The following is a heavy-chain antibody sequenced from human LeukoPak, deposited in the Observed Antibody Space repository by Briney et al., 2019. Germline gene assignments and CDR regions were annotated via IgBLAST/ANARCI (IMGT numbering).Heavy chain of an antibody. J-gene: IGHJ4*01. D-gene: IGHD2-21*02. CDR3: AKEQTASHWPTLDY. CDR1: GFTFSSYA. V-gene: IGHV3-23*01. CDR2: ITGSGGST. Sequence: GGSLRLSCAASGFTFSSYAMAWVRQAPGKGLEWVSAITGSGGSTYYADSVKGRFTISRDNSKNTLYLQMNSLRADDTARYYCAKEQTASHWPTLDYWGHGALVTVSS.